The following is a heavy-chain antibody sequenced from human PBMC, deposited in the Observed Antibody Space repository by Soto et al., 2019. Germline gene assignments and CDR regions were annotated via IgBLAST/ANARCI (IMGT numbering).Heavy chain of an antibody. J-gene: IGHJ6*02. D-gene: IGHD3-10*01. Sequence: KPSKNLHIPCTVSAASISRYNWCWPRLPPEKELELIGYIYYSGSTNYNPSLKSRVTISVDTSKNQFSLKLSSVTAADTAVYYCARHREQGKRPYSSGSYISHYGMDDWPQVPTVP. CDR3: ARHREQGKRPYSSGSYISHYGMDD. CDR2: IYYSGST. CDR1: AASISRYN. V-gene: IGHV4-59*08.